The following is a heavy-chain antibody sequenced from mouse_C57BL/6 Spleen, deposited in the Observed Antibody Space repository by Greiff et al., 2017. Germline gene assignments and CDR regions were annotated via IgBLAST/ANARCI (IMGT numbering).Heavy chain of an antibody. CDR1: GYAFTNYL. V-gene: IGHV1-54*01. CDR3: ARDWDVWFAY. CDR2: INPGSGGT. J-gene: IGHJ3*01. D-gene: IGHD4-1*01. Sequence: VKVVESGAELVRPGTSVKVSCKASGYAFTNYLIEWVKQRPGQGLEWIGVINPGSGGTNYNEKFKGKATLTADKSSSTAYMQLSSLTSEDSAVYFCARDWDVWFAYWGQGTLVTVSA.